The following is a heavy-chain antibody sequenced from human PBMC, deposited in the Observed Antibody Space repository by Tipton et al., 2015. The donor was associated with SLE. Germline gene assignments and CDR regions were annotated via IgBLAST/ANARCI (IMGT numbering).Heavy chain of an antibody. CDR1: GRSFIGSY. Sequence: TLSLTCAVYGRSFIGSYWTWIRQPPGKGLEWIGDIDHSGVTHYNPSLKSRVAISADTSNNQFSLELRSVTAADTAVYYCARHLGVIVAFEVWGQGTVLTVSS. CDR3: ARHLGVIVAFEV. J-gene: IGHJ3*01. CDR2: IDHSGVT. D-gene: IGHD3-10*01. V-gene: IGHV4-34*01.